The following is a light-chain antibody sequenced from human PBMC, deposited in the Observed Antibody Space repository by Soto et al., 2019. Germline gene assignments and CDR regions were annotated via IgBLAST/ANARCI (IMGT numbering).Light chain of an antibody. J-gene: IGKJ5*01. CDR1: QSVSNNY. CDR3: QQYNNWPPIT. Sequence: IVLTQSPGSLSLSPMEIATLSFMASQSVSNNYLAWYQQKPGQAPRLLIYGASNRATGIPDRFSGSGSGTDFTLTISSLQSEDFAVYYCQQYNNWPPITFGQGTRLEIK. CDR2: GAS. V-gene: IGKV3-20*01.